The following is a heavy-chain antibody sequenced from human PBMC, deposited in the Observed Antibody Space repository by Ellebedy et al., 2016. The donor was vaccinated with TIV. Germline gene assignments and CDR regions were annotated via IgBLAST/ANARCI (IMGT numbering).Heavy chain of an antibody. Sequence: GESLKISXAASGFTFSTYGMHWVRQVPGKGLEWVAVMSYDGSNRYYADSVKGRFTISRDNSENTLYLQMDGLRVEDTAVYYCAKDKGAIAVAGVDYYFDYWGQGTLVTVSS. CDR3: AKDKGAIAVAGVDYYFDY. CDR1: GFTFSTYG. J-gene: IGHJ4*02. CDR2: MSYDGSNR. V-gene: IGHV3-30*18. D-gene: IGHD6-19*01.